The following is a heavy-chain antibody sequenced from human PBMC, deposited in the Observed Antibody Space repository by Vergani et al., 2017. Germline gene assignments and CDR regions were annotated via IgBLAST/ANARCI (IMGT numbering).Heavy chain of an antibody. D-gene: IGHD3-10*01. CDR3: ARPDPNGSGSVGWFDP. CDR1: GFRVTTYY. CDR2: ISGSGDNT. J-gene: IGHJ5*02. V-gene: IGHV3-23*01. Sequence: VELLESGGGLAQPGGSLRVSCSASGFRVTTYYMSWVRQAPGKGLEWVSVISGSGDNTYYADSVKGRFTISRDNSKNTLYLQMNSLRAEDTAVYYCARPDPNGSGSVGWFDPWGQGTLVTVSS.